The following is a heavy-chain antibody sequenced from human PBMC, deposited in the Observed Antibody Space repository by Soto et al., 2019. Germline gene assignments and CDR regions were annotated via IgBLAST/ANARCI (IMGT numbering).Heavy chain of an antibody. D-gene: IGHD2-15*01. CDR1: GYTFTSYG. Sequence: ASVKVSCKASGYTFTSYGISWVRQAPGQGLEGMGWISAYNGNTNYAQKLQGRVTMTTDTSTSTAYMELRSLRSDDTAVYYCARDGQDCSGGSCYYFLDYWGHGTLVTVSS. CDR2: ISAYNGNT. CDR3: ARDGQDCSGGSCYYFLDY. J-gene: IGHJ4*01. V-gene: IGHV1-18*04.